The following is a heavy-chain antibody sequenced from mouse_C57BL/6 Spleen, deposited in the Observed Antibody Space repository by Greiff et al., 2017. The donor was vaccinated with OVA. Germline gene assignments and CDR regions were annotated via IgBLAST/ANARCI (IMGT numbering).Heavy chain of an antibody. Sequence: VKVVESGAELVKPGASVKISCKASGYAFSSYWMNWVKQRPGKGLEWIGQIYPGDGDTNYNGKFKGKATLSADKSSSTAYMQLSSLTSEDSAVYFCARFFYYGSSFHYFDYWGQGTTLTVSS. CDR1: GYAFSSYW. CDR2: IYPGDGDT. CDR3: ARFFYYGSSFHYFDY. V-gene: IGHV1-80*01. J-gene: IGHJ2*01. D-gene: IGHD1-1*01.